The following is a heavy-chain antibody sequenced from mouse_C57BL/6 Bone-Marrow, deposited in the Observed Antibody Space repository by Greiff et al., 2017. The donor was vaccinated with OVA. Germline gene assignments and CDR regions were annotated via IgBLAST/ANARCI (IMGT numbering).Heavy chain of an antibody. CDR2: INPSSGYT. CDR1: GYTFTSYW. D-gene: IGHD1-1*01. V-gene: IGHV1-7*01. J-gene: IGHJ3*01. Sequence: VQLQQSGAELAKPGASVKLSCKASGYTFTSYWMHWVKQRPGQGLEWIGYINPSSGYTKYNQKFKDKATLTADQSSSTAYMQLSSLTYEDSAVYYCARSPYSSYGFAYWGQGTLVTVSA. CDR3: ARSPYSSYGFAY.